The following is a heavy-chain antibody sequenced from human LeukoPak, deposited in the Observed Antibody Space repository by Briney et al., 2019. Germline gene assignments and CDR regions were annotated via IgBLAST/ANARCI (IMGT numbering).Heavy chain of an antibody. V-gene: IGHV3-23*01. J-gene: IGHJ5*02. Sequence: VGSLRLSCVASGFTFSSYAMSWVRKTPGKGLEWVSVISNSAGNAYYADSVKGRFTISRDNSKNTLYLQMNSLRAEDTAVYYCAKDLHVRSSSTVTTGGVDSWGQGTLVTVSS. CDR1: GFTFSSYA. D-gene: IGHD4-17*01. CDR3: AKDLHVRSSSTVTTGGVDS. CDR2: ISNSAGNA.